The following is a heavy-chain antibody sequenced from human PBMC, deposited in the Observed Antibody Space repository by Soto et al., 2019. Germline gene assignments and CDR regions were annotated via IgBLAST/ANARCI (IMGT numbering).Heavy chain of an antibody. CDR3: ARAGAYHYYGMDV. CDR2: ISYDGSNK. J-gene: IGHJ6*02. V-gene: IGHV3-30-3*01. Sequence: QVQLVESGGGVVQPGRSLRLSCAASGFTFSSYAMHWVRQAPGKGLEWVAVISYDGSNKYYADSVKGRFTISRDNSKNTLYLQINSLRAEDTAVYYCARAGAYHYYGMDVWGQGTTVTVSS. CDR1: GFTFSSYA.